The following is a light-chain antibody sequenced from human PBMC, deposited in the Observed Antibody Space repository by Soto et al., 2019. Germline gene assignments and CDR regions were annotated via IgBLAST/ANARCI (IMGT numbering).Light chain of an antibody. Sequence: EIVLTQSPGTLSLSPGERATLSCRASQSVSSSYLAWYQQKPGQAPRLLIYGASSRATGIPDRFSGSGSGTDFTLTIRRLEPEDFAVYYCQQYGSSRWTFGQGTKVEIK. CDR1: QSVSSSY. J-gene: IGKJ1*01. CDR3: QQYGSSRWT. V-gene: IGKV3-20*01. CDR2: GAS.